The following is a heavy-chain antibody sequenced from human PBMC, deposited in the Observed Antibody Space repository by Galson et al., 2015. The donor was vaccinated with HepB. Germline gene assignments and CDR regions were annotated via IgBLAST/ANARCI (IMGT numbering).Heavy chain of an antibody. CDR1: GFTFGSYN. D-gene: IGHD2-15*01. CDR3: ARVRLYSGAFDI. Sequence: SLRLSCAASGFTFGSYNMNWVRQAPGKGLEWVSYISSGSITIYYGDSVKGRFTISRDNAKNSLYLQMNSLRAEDTAVYYCARVRLYSGAFDIWGQGTMVTVSS. J-gene: IGHJ3*02. V-gene: IGHV3-48*01. CDR2: ISSGSITI.